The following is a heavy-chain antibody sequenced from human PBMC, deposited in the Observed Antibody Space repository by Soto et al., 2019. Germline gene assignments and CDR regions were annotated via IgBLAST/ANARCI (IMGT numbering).Heavy chain of an antibody. CDR2: ISPYDGNT. CDR3: VTVGYSDRSCWCSDHYDLWTL. J-gene: IGHJ6*01. Sequence: ASGKVSCKASGYTFSSYVISWVRHAPGQGLEWLGWISPYDGNTKYAQILQGRVSMTTDTSTKTAYMEVRSLRSDDTAVYYCVTVGYSDRSCWCSDHYDLWTLWARGTTVTVSS. CDR1: GYTFSSYV. D-gene: IGHD3-22*01. V-gene: IGHV1-18*01.